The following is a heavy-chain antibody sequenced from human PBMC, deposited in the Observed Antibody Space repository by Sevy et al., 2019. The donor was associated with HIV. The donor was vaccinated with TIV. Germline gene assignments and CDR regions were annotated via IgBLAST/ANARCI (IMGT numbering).Heavy chain of an antibody. Sequence: GGSLRLSCAASGFTFNNYGMHWVRQAPGKGLEWVRFIRHDGSDEYYTDSVKGRFTISRDNSKNTVYLQMNSLRAEDTAVYYCARDRKVLLVVYAIPFDVFDIWGQGTMVTVSS. J-gene: IGHJ3*02. V-gene: IGHV3-30*02. CDR3: ARDRKVLLVVYAIPFDVFDI. CDR1: GFTFNNYG. D-gene: IGHD2-8*02. CDR2: IRHDGSDE.